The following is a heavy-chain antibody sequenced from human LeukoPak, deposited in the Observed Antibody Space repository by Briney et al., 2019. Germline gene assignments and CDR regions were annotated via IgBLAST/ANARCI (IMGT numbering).Heavy chain of an antibody. CDR2: INPSGDST. J-gene: IGHJ4*02. CDR1: GYTFTSYY. Sequence: GASVKVSCKASGYTFTSYYIHWVRQAPGQGLEWMGIINPSGDSTSYAQKFQGRVTMTRDTSTSTVYMELSSLRSEDTAVYYCARGYADYGDYLPFDYWGQGTLVTVSS. CDR3: ARGYADYGDYLPFDY. D-gene: IGHD4-17*01. V-gene: IGHV1-46*01.